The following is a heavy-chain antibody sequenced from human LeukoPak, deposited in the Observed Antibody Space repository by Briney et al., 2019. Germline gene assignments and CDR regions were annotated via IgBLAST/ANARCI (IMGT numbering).Heavy chain of an antibody. D-gene: IGHD3-10*01. J-gene: IGHJ4*02. Sequence: PSETLSLTCTVSGGSISSYYWSWIRQHPGKGLEWIGYIYYSGSTYYNPSLKSRVTISVDTSKNQFSLKLSSVTAADTAVYPCARDAHRGDYYGSGSSAFDYWGQGTLVTVSS. CDR3: ARDAHRGDYYGSGSSAFDY. CDR2: IYYSGST. V-gene: IGHV4-59*06. CDR1: GGSISSYY.